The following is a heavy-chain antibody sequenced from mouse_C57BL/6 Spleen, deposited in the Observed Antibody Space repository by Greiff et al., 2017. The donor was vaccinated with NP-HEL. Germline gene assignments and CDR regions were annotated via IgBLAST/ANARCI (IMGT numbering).Heavy chain of an antibody. Sequence: EVQGVESGGGLVQPKGSLKLSCAASGFTFNTYAMHWVRQAPGKGLEWVARIRSKSSNYATYYADSVKDRFTISRDDSQSMLYLQMNNLKTEDTAMYYCYYYGSSFAYWGQGTLVTVSA. CDR1: GFTFNTYA. J-gene: IGHJ3*01. D-gene: IGHD1-1*01. CDR3: YYYGSSFAY. CDR2: IRSKSSNYAT. V-gene: IGHV10-3*01.